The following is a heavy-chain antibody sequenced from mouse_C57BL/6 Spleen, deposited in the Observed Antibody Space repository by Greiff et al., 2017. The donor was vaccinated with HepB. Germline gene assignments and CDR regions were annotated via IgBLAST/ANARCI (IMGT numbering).Heavy chain of an antibody. CDR1: GFTFSDYG. CDR2: ISSGSSTI. J-gene: IGHJ4*01. D-gene: IGHD2-5*01. CDR3: ARAYYSNERAMDY. Sequence: VQLKESGGGLVKPGGSLKLSCAASGFTFSDYGMHWVRQAPEKGLEWVAYISSGSSTIYYADTVKGRFTISRDNAKNTLFLQMTSVRSEDTAMYYCARAYYSNERAMDYWGQGTSVTVSS. V-gene: IGHV5-17*01.